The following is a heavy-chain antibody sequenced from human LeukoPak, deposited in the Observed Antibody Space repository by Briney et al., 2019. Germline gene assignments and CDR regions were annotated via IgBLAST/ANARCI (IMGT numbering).Heavy chain of an antibody. J-gene: IGHJ5*02. D-gene: IGHD6-19*01. CDR3: ARHSTPSVAGNWFDP. CDR1: GGSISSSSYY. V-gene: IGHV4-39*01. CDR2: IYYSGST. Sequence: SETLSLTCTVSGGSISSSSYYWGWIRQPPGKGLEWIGSIYYSGSTYYNPSLKSRVTISVDTSKNQFSLKLSSVTAADTAVYYCARHSTPSVAGNWFDPWGQGTLVTVSS.